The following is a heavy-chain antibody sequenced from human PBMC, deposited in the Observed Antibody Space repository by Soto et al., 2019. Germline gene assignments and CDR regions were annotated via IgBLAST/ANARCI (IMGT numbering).Heavy chain of an antibody. J-gene: IGHJ5*02. V-gene: IGHV3-23*01. CDR3: AKDRPFRDYREVNWFDP. CDR2: ISGSGGST. D-gene: IGHD4-4*01. CDR1: GFTFSSYA. Sequence: QPGGSLRLSCAASGFTFSSYAMSWVRQAPGKGLEWVSAISGSGGSTYYADSVKGRFTISRDNSKNTLYLQMNSLRAEDTAVYYCAKDRPFRDYREVNWFDPWGQGTLVTVSS.